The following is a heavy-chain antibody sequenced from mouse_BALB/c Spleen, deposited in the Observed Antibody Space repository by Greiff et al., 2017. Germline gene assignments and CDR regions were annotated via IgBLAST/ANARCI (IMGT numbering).Heavy chain of an antibody. Sequence: EVMLVESGGGLVQPGGSLKLSCAASGFTFSSYTMSWVRQTPEKRLEWVAYISNGGGSTYYPDTVKGRFTISRDNAKNTLYLQMSSLKSEDTAMYYCARQEGYGSSYDYWGQGTTLTVSS. CDR1: GFTFSSYT. CDR2: ISNGGGST. CDR3: ARQEGYGSSYDY. J-gene: IGHJ2*01. V-gene: IGHV5-12-2*01. D-gene: IGHD1-1*01.